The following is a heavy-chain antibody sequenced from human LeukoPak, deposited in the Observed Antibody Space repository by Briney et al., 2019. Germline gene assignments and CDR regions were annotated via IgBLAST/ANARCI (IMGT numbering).Heavy chain of an antibody. J-gene: IGHJ4*02. CDR1: GVTFSYYW. D-gene: IGHD5-12*01. V-gene: IGHV3-74*01. CDR3: VREGGYDPFEN. Sequence: PGGSLRHSCAASGVTFSYYWMHWVRQAPGKGLVWVSRIDSDGSSTSYAGSVKGRFTISRDNAKNTLYLQMNSLRAEDTALYYCVREGGYDPFENWGQGTLVTVSS. CDR2: IDSDGSST.